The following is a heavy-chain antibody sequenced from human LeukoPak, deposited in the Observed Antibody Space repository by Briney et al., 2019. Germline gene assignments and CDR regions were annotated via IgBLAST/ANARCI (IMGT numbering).Heavy chain of an antibody. CDR2: ISAGGGNT. V-gene: IGHV3-23*01. Sequence: GGSLRLSCAASGFTFSTYGMNWVRQAPGKGLEWVSAISAGGGNTYYADSVKGRFTISRDNSKNTLFLEMNSLRAEDTAVYYCAKEYSVRNQFDYWGQGTLVTVSS. D-gene: IGHD1-14*01. J-gene: IGHJ4*02. CDR1: GFTFSTYG. CDR3: AKEYSVRNQFDY.